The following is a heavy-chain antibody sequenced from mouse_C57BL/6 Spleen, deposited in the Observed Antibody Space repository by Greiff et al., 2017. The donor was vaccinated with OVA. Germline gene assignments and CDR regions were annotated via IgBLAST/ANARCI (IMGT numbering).Heavy chain of an antibody. CDR3: TLYGNSLSCALDD. CDR2: IDPEDGDT. J-gene: IGHJ4*01. CDR1: GFNIKDYY. Sequence: EVQLQQSGAEFVRPGASVKLSCTASGFNIKDYYMHWVKQRPEQGLEWIGRIDPEDGDTEYAAKVQGKATMTADTSSNTAYLQLHSLTSEDTAVYYCTLYGNSLSCALDDWGQGTSVTVSS. V-gene: IGHV14-1*01. D-gene: IGHD1-1*01.